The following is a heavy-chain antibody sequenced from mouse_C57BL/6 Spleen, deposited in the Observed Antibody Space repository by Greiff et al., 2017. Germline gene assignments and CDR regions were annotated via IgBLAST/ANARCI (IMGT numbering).Heavy chain of an antibody. J-gene: IGHJ2*01. CDR3: ARGRAQKAQGDY. V-gene: IGHV1-50*01. D-gene: IGHD6-1*01. CDR1: GYTFTRYW. Sequence: QVQLQQPGAELVKPGASVTLSCTASGYTFTRYWMQWVHQMPGQGLEWIGAIDPSASCTTYKQKFKGEATLTGDTSSSTAYMQLSSLTSEDAAVYYCARGRAQKAQGDYWGQGTTRTVSA. CDR2: IDPSASCT.